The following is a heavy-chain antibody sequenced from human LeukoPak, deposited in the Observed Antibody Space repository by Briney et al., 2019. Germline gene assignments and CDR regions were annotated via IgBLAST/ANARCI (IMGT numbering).Heavy chain of an antibody. J-gene: IGHJ4*02. CDR1: SLSISSGYY. CDR2: IDHTGSS. Sequence: SETLSLTCAVSSLSISSGYYWGWIRQPPGKGLEWIGSIDHTGSSYYNPSLKSRVTISVDTSKNQFSLKLSSVAAADTDMYYCARHADIAVVVAALDCWGQGTLVTVSS. V-gene: IGHV4-38-2*01. D-gene: IGHD2-15*01. CDR3: ARHADIAVVVAALDC.